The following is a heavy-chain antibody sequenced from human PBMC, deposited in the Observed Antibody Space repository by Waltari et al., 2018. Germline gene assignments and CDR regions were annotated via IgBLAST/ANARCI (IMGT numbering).Heavy chain of an antibody. CDR2: SNPNSGGA. D-gene: IGHD6-6*01. V-gene: IGHV1-2*02. CDR1: GYTFTNYY. Sequence: QVQLVQSGAEVKKPGASVKVSCKASGYTFTNYYMHWVRQAPGQGLEWMGWSNPNSGGANYAQKFQGRVTMTRDTSISTAYMELSRLRSDDTTVYSCARDLGIAARRVLGYWGQGTLVTVSS. CDR3: ARDLGIAARRVLGY. J-gene: IGHJ4*02.